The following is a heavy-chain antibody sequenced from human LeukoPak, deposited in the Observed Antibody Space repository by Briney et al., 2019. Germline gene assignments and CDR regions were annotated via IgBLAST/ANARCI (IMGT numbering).Heavy chain of an antibody. D-gene: IGHD5-18*01. J-gene: IGHJ5*02. Sequence: ASVKVSCKVSGYTLTELSMHWVRQAPGKGLEWMGGFDPEDGETIYAQKFQGRVTMTRDMSTSTVYMELSSLRSEDTAMYYCARALPHRRLMDTTMEQHWFDPWGQGTLVTVSS. CDR1: GYTLTELS. CDR2: FDPEDGET. V-gene: IGHV1-24*01. CDR3: ARALPHRRLMDTTMEQHWFDP.